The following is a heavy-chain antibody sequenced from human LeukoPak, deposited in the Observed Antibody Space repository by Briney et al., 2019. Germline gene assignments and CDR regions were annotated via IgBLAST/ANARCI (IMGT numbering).Heavy chain of an antibody. J-gene: IGHJ4*02. CDR2: ISGSGGST. CDR3: AKDRGTRYFPLDQIDY. Sequence: PGGSLRLSCAASGFTFSSYAMSWVRQAPGKGLEWVSLISGSGGSTYYADSVKGRFTISRDNSKNTLYLQMNGLRAEDTAVYYCAKDRGTRYFPLDQIDYWGQGTLVTVSS. D-gene: IGHD3-9*01. V-gene: IGHV3-23*01. CDR1: GFTFSSYA.